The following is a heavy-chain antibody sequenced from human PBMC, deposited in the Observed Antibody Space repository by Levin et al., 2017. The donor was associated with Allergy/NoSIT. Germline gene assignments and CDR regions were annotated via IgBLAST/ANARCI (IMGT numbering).Heavy chain of an antibody. D-gene: IGHD3-16*02. V-gene: IGHV3-23*01. CDR3: AKDLSGDYLWGSYRDTYYFDS. CDR2: ISASGGSA. CDR1: GLTFYNYA. Sequence: TGGSLRLSCVVPGLTFYNYAMSWVRQAPGKGLEWVSSISASGGSAFYADSVKGRFTISRDTSKNITLYLQMNSLSAEDTAVYYCAKDLSGDYLWGSYRDTYYFDSWGQGTLVTVSS. J-gene: IGHJ4*02.